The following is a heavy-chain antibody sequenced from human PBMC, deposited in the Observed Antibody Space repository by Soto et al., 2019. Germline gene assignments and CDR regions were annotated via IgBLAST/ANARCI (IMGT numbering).Heavy chain of an antibody. V-gene: IGHV5-51*01. J-gene: IGHJ3*02. Sequence: GSLKISCTSSGNHFNNDWVGWVRQSPGEGLALMGMMHPGDADNRYSESVKGQVTISGDNAINTLYLQWSSLKAADTAMYYCARQPGDSTASVPHAFDIWGQGTMVTVSS. CDR2: MHPGDADN. D-gene: IGHD6-13*01. CDR3: ARQPGDSTASVPHAFDI. CDR1: GNHFNNDW.